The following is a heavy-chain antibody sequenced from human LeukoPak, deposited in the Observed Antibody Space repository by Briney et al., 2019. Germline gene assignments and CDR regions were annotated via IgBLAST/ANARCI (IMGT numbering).Heavy chain of an antibody. CDR1: GGSISSGSYY. V-gene: IGHV4-61*02. CDR2: IYTSGST. J-gene: IGHJ6*03. CDR3: AREEGIAVAGYYYYYYMDV. D-gene: IGHD6-19*01. Sequence: PSQTLSLTCTVSGGSISSGSYYWSWIRQPAGKGLEWIGRIYTSGSTNYNPSLKSRVTISVDTSKNQFSLKLSSVTAADTAVYYCAREEGIAVAGYYYYYYMDVWGKGTTVTISS.